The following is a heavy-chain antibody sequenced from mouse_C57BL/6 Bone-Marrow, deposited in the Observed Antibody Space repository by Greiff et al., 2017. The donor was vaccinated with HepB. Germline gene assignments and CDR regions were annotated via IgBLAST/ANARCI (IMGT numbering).Heavy chain of an antibody. V-gene: IGHV7-1*01. CDR3: ARDSIRSYAMDY. D-gene: IGHD1-1*01. CDR1: GFTFSDFY. CDR2: SRNKANDYTT. Sequence: EVNVVESGGGLVQSGRSLRLSCATSGFTFSDFYMEWVRQAPGKGLEWIAASRNKANDYTTEYSASVKGRFIVSRDTSQSILYLQMNALRAEDTAIYYCARDSIRSYAMDYWGQGTSVTVSS. J-gene: IGHJ4*01.